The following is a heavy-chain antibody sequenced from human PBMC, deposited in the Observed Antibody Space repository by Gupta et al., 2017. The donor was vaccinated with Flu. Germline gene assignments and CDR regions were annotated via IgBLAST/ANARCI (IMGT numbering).Heavy chain of an antibody. J-gene: IGHJ4*02. Sequence: QLQLQESGPGLVKPSETLSLTCSVSGGSITNTLYYWGCIRQPPGQGLEWIGSISHSGDTFYNPSLKGRATMSLDTSKNQFSLNVNSVTVADTAVYYCAGRRDGYNLGVDYWGQGSLVTVSS. CDR3: AGRRDGYNLGVDY. CDR1: GGSITNTLYY. V-gene: IGHV4-39*01. CDR2: ISHSGDT. D-gene: IGHD1-1*01.